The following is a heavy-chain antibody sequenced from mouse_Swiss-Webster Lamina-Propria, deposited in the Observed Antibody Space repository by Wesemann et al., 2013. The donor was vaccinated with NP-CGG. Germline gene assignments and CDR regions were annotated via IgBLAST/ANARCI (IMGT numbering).Heavy chain of an antibody. CDR1: GYSFTGYY. CDR2: ISCYNGAT. V-gene: IGHV1S34*01. D-gene: IGHD2-14*01. CDR3: ARGADSYRYEGYYAMDY. Sequence: LVKTGASVKISCKASGYSFTGYYMHWVKQSHGKSLEWIGYISCYNGATSYNQKFKGKATFTVDTSSGTAYMQFNSLTSEDSAVYYCARGADSYRYEGYYAMDYWGQGTSVTVSS. J-gene: IGHJ4*01.